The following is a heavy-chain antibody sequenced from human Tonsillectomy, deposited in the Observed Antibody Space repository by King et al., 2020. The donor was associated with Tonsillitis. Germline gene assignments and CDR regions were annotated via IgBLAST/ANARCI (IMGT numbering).Heavy chain of an antibody. CDR3: AKDVISIVSSYYYYMDV. V-gene: IGHV3-9*01. Sequence: VQLVESGGGLVQPGRSLRLSCAASGFIFDDFAMHWVRQAPGKGLEWVSGISWNSGRIGYAVSLKGRFTISRDNAKNSLYLQMSSLRAEDTALYYCAKDVISIVSSYYYYMDVWGKGTSVTVSS. CDR2: ISWNSGRI. CDR1: GFIFDDFA. J-gene: IGHJ6*03. D-gene: IGHD5/OR15-5a*01.